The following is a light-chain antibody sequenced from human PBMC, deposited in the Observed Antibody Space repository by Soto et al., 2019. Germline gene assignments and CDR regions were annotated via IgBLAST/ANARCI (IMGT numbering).Light chain of an antibody. CDR3: QQYNDWPPLT. CDR1: QSVDSN. CDR2: GAS. V-gene: IGKV3-15*01. Sequence: EIAMTQSPVTLSVSPGERATLSCRASQSVDSNLAWYQQKPGRAPRLLIYGASIRAADVPARFSGSGSGTEFTLTISRLQSEDFAVYYCQQYNDWPPLTFGGGTKVDIK. J-gene: IGKJ4*01.